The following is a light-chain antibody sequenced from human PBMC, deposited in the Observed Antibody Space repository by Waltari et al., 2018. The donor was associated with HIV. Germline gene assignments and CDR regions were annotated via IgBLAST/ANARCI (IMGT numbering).Light chain of an antibody. CDR2: AAS. CDR3: QQLNTYAFT. V-gene: IGKV1-9*01. Sequence: DNQLTQSPPFLSASVGDRVTITCRASQDISRFLAWYQQKPGKALQLLIYAASTLQTGVPSRFSGSGSGTEFSLTISSLQPEDFATYYCQQLNTYAFTFGPGTKVDIK. CDR1: QDISRF. J-gene: IGKJ3*01.